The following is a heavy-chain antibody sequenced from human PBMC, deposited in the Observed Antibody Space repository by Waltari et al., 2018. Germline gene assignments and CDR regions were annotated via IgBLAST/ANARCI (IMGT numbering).Heavy chain of an antibody. CDR3: ARHPHCTNGVCYPYWYFDL. CDR2: IYYSGST. D-gene: IGHD2-8*01. J-gene: IGHJ2*01. Sequence: QLQLQESGPGLVKPSETLSLTCTVSGGSISSSSYYWGWIRQPPGKGLELIGSIYYSGSTFYNPSLKSRVTISVDTSKNQFSLKLSSVTAADTAVYYCARHPHCTNGVCYPYWYFDLWGRGTLVTVSS. CDR1: GGSISSSSYY. V-gene: IGHV4-39*01.